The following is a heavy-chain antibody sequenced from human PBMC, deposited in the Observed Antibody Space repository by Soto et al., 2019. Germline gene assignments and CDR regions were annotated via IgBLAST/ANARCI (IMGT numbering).Heavy chain of an antibody. CDR2: INPNSGGT. CDR3: ARDRASSSWYQYYYGMDV. J-gene: IGHJ6*02. V-gene: IGHV1-2*02. Sequence: GASVKVSCKASGYTFTGYYMHWVRQAPGQGLEWMGWINPNSGGTNYAQKFQGRVTMTRDTSISTAYMELSRLRSDDTAVYYCARDRASSSWYQYYYGMDVWGQGTTVTVSS. CDR1: GYTFTGYY. D-gene: IGHD6-13*01.